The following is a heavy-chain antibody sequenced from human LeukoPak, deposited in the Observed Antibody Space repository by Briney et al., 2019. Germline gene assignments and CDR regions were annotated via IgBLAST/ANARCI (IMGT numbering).Heavy chain of an antibody. D-gene: IGHD2-2*01. CDR2: VNHSGST. J-gene: IGHJ5*02. CDR1: GGSFSGYY. V-gene: IGHV4-34*01. Sequence: SETLSLTCAVYGGSFSGYYWSRIRQPPGKGLEWIGEVNHSGSTNYNPSLKSRVTISLDTSKTQFSLKLSSVTAADTAVYYCARGISLSSYAYTWFDPWGQGTLVTVSS. CDR3: ARGISLSSYAYTWFDP.